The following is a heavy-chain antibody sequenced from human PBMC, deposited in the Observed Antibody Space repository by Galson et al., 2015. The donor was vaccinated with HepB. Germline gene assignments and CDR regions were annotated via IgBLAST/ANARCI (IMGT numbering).Heavy chain of an antibody. J-gene: IGHJ4*02. CDR3: ARGGYCSSTSCYTFDY. Sequence: SVKVSCKASGGTFSSYAISWVRQAPGQGLEWMGGIIPIFGTANYAQKFQGRVTITADESTSTAYMELSSLRSEDAAVYYCARGGYCSSTSCYTFDYWGQGTLVTVSS. CDR2: IIPIFGTA. V-gene: IGHV1-69*13. CDR1: GGTFSSYA. D-gene: IGHD2-2*02.